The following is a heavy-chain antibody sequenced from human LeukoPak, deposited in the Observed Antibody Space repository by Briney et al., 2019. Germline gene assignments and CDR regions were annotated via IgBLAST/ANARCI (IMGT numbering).Heavy chain of an antibody. J-gene: IGHJ6*03. CDR2: IYSGGST. CDR3: ATSSGIAVAGGHYYMDV. D-gene: IGHD6-19*01. V-gene: IGHV3-53*01. CDR1: GFTVSSNY. Sequence: GGSLRLSCAASGFTVSSNYMNWVRQAPGKGLEWVSVIYSGGSTFYADSVRGRLTISRDNSRNTLYLQMISLRAEDTAVYYCATSSGIAVAGGHYYMDVWGKGTTVTVSS.